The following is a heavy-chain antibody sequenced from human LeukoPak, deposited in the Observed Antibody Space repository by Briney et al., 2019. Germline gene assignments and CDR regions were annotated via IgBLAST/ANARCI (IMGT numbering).Heavy chain of an antibody. J-gene: IGHJ4*02. CDR2: MNLGGSEK. D-gene: IGHD3-16*01. CDR3: ARDDGFSCYSY. V-gene: IGHV3-7*01. Sequence: GGSLRLSCAASGFIFSSYWMTWVRQAPGKGLEWVANMNLGGSEKYYVDSVKGRFIISRDNAKNSLYLQMNSLTAEDTAIYYCARDDGFSCYSYWGQGTLVTVSS. CDR1: GFIFSSYW.